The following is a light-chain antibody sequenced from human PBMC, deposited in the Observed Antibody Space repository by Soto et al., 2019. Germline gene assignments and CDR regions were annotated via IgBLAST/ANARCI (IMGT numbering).Light chain of an antibody. CDR3: CSYAGSYTRV. J-gene: IGLJ2*01. CDR1: SSDVGGYNY. V-gene: IGLV2-11*01. CDR2: DVS. Sequence: QSALTQPRSVSGSPEQSVTISCTGTSSDVGGYNYVSWYQQHPGKAPKLMIYDVSKWPSGVPDRFSGSKSGNTASLTISGLQAEDEADYYCCSYAGSYTRVFGGGTKLTVL.